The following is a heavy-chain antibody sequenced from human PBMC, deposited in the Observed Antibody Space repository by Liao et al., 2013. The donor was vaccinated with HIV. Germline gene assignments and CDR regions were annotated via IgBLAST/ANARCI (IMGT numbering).Heavy chain of an antibody. CDR2: ISHSGST. CDR1: GGSFSDSY. J-gene: IGHJ2*01. CDR3: ARNSGYGDYSEVYRSRYFDL. V-gene: IGHV4-34*01. D-gene: IGHD4-17*01. Sequence: QVQLQQWGAGLLKPSETLSLTCAVYGGSFSDSYWCWLRQPPRKGAWSGLGRISHSGSTKYSPSLRSRVIISVDTSKNQFSLKMNSVSAADTAVYYCARNSGYGDYSEVYRSRYFDLWGRGTLVTVSS.